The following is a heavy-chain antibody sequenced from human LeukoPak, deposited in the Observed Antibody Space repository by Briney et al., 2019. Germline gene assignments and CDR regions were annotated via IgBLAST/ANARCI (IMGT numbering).Heavy chain of an antibody. J-gene: IGHJ4*02. V-gene: IGHV4-34*12. D-gene: IGHD3-22*01. CDR1: GGFFSGYY. CDR3: ARRASSGHYYDSSGYYYYFDY. CDR2: IIHSGST. Sequence: SETLSLTCAVYGGFFSGYYWSWIRQPPGKGLEWIGEIIHSGSTNYNQSLKSRVTISVDTSKNQFSLKLSSVTAADTAVYYCARRASSGHYYDSSGYYYYFDYWGQGTLVTVSS.